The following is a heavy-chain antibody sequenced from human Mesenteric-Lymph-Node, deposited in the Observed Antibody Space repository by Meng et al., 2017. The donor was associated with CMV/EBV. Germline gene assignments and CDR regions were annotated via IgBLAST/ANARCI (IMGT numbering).Heavy chain of an antibody. D-gene: IGHD3-22*01. CDR1: GFTFSSYA. CDR2: ISYDGSNK. Sequence: GGSLRLSCAASGFTFSSYAMHWVRQAPGKGLEWVAVISYDGSNKYYADSVKGRFTISRDNSKNTLYLQMNSLRAEDTAVYYCARDRDSTGYFFYYFDYWGQGALVTVSS. CDR3: ARDRDSTGYFFYYFDY. V-gene: IGHV3-30-3*01. J-gene: IGHJ4*02.